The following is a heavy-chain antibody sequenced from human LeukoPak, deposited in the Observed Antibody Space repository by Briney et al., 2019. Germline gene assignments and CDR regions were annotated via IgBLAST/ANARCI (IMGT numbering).Heavy chain of an antibody. J-gene: IGHJ4*02. CDR1: GFTFTTYA. V-gene: IGHV3-48*01. D-gene: IGHD3-10*01. CDR2: ISSSSTI. CDR3: ARDGRYYGSGSFDY. Sequence: GGSLRLSCAASGFTFTTYAMTWVRQAPGKGLEWVSYISSSSTIYYADSVKGRFTISRDNAKNSLYLQMNSLRAEDTAVYYCARDGRYYGSGSFDYWGQGTLVTVSS.